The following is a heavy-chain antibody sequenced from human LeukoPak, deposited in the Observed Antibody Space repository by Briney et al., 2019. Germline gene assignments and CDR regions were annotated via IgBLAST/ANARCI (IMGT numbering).Heavy chain of an antibody. CDR2: IYSGGST. CDR3: ARDSLFNWNDGAFDI. D-gene: IGHD1-20*01. V-gene: IGHV3-53*01. J-gene: IGHJ3*02. CDR1: GFTVSSNY. Sequence: GGSLRLSCAASGFTVSSNYMSWVRQAPGKGLEWVSVIYSGGSTYYADSVKGRFTISRDNSKNTLYLQMNSLRAEVTAVYYCARDSLFNWNDGAFDIWGQGTMVTVSS.